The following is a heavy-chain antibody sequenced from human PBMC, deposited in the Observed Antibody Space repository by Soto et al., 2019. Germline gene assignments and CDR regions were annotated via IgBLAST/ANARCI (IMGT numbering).Heavy chain of an antibody. V-gene: IGHV4-39*01. CDR3: ARLEGLATISYYFDF. J-gene: IGHJ4*02. D-gene: IGHD3-9*01. Sequence: SETLSLTCTVSGGSISSSSYYWGWIRQPPGKGLEWIGSIYYSGSTYYNPSLQSRVTISLDTSKNQFSLKLSSVTAADSAVYFCARLEGLATISYYFDFWGQGAQVTVSS. CDR2: IYYSGST. CDR1: GGSISSSSYY.